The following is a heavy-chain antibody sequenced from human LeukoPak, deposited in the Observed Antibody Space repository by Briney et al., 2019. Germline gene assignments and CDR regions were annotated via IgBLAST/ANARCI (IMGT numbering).Heavy chain of an antibody. J-gene: IGHJ3*02. V-gene: IGHV1-46*01. CDR2: INPSGGST. CDR1: GYTFTSYY. Sequence: ASLKASCKASGYTFTSYYMHCVRQAPGQGLEWMGIINPSGGSTSYAQKFQGRVTMTRDMSTSTVYMELSSLRSEDTAVYYCARERRDDAFDIWGQGTMVTVSS. CDR3: ARERRDDAFDI.